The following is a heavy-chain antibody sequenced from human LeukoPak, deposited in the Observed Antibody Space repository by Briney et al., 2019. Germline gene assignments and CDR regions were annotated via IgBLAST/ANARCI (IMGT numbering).Heavy chain of an antibody. V-gene: IGHV3-30*18. CDR3: AKDTTGLDY. D-gene: IGHD1-1*01. Sequence: GGSLRLSCAASGFTFSSYGMHWVRQAPGKGLEWVAVISYDGSNKYYADSVKGRFTISRDNSKNTLYLQMNSLRAEVTAVYYCAKDTTGLDYWGQGTLVTVSS. J-gene: IGHJ4*02. CDR2: ISYDGSNK. CDR1: GFTFSSYG.